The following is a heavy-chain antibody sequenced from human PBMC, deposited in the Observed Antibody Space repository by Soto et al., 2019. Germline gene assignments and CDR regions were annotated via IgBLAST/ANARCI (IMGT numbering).Heavy chain of an antibody. V-gene: IGHV1-2*04. CDR3: ARGAITMLVVVPAFDY. Sequence: ASVKVSCKASGYTFTGYYMHWVRQAPGQGLEWMGWINPNSGGTNYAQKFQGWVTMTRDTSISTAYMELSRLRSDDTAVYYCARGAITMLVVVPAFDYWGPGPLVTVSS. D-gene: IGHD3-22*01. CDR2: INPNSGGT. J-gene: IGHJ4*02. CDR1: GYTFTGYY.